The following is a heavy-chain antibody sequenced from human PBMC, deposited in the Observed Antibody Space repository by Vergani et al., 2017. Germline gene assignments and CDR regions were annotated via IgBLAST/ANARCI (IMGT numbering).Heavy chain of an antibody. CDR3: ARDPQPAEELDDILTANTWFDP. Sequence: QVQLVQSGAEVKKPGASVKVSCKASGYTFTGYYMHWVRQAPGQGLEWMGWINPNSGGTNYAQKFQGRVTMTRDTSISTAYMGLSRLRSEDTAVYYCARDPQPAEELDDILTANTWFDPWGQGTLVTVSS. CDR1: GYTFTGYY. V-gene: IGHV1-2*02. CDR2: INPNSGGT. J-gene: IGHJ5*02. D-gene: IGHD3-9*01.